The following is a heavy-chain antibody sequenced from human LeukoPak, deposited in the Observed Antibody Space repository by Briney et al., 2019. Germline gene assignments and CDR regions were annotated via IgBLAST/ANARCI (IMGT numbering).Heavy chain of an antibody. CDR3: ARESGGFSNYDY. Sequence: PSQTLSLTCTVSGGSISSGGYYWSWIRQPPGKGLEWIGYIYHSGSTYYNPSLKSRVTISVDRSKNQFSLKLSSVTAADTAVYYCARESGGFSNYDYWGQGTLVTVSS. D-gene: IGHD3-10*01. CDR1: GGSISSGGYY. V-gene: IGHV4-30-2*01. CDR2: IYHSGST. J-gene: IGHJ4*02.